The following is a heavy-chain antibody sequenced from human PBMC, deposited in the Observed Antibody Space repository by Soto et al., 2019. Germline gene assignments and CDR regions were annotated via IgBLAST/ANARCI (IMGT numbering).Heavy chain of an antibody. CDR1: GYTFTGYA. Sequence: QVQLVQSGAEEKKPGASVKVSCKASGYTFTGYAMHWVRQAPGQRLEWMGWINAGNGNTKYSQKFQGRVTITRDTPASTAYKELRSLRSEDTAVYYCARAVAVPADFDYWGQGTRVTVSS. J-gene: IGHJ4*02. CDR3: ARAVAVPADFDY. D-gene: IGHD6-19*01. V-gene: IGHV1-3*05. CDR2: INAGNGNT.